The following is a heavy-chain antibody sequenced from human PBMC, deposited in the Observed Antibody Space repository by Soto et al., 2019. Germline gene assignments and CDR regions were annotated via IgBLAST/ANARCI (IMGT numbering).Heavy chain of an antibody. CDR3: ARTPIYGDYVDY. CDR2: IYYSGST. J-gene: IGHJ4*02. V-gene: IGHV4-30-4*02. D-gene: IGHD4-17*01. Sequence: SETLSLTCTVSGGSISSGDYYWSWIRQPPGKGLEWIGYIYYSGSTFYNPSLKNRVTISLDTSKIQFSLKLSSVTAADTAVYYCARTPIYGDYVDYWGQGTLVTVSS. CDR1: GGSISSGDYY.